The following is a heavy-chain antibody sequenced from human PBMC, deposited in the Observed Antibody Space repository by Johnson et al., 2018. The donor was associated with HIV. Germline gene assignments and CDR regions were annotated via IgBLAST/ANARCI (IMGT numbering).Heavy chain of an antibody. J-gene: IGHJ3*02. CDR2: ISGSGGST. Sequence: VQLVESGGGLVQPGGSLRLSCAASGFAFSSYAVTWVRQTSGKGLEWVSAISGSGGSTYYADSVKGRFTITRDNSKNVLYLQMKTLRLEDTAIYYCARPRVAVLPAGAFDIWGPGTMVTVSS. V-gene: IGHV3-23*04. D-gene: IGHD2-2*01. CDR1: GFAFSSYA. CDR3: ARPRVAVLPAGAFDI.